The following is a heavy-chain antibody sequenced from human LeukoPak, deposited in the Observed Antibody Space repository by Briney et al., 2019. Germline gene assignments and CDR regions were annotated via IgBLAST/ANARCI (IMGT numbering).Heavy chain of an antibody. V-gene: IGHV3-21*01. CDR1: GFTFSSYS. CDR3: AITSSSDAFDI. Sequence: GGSLRLSCAASGFTFSSYSMNWVRQAPGKGLEWVSSISSSSSYIYYAHSVKGRFTISRDNAKNSLYLQMNSLRAEDTAVYYCAITSSSDAFDIWGQGTMVTVSS. D-gene: IGHD6-6*01. CDR2: ISSSSSYI. J-gene: IGHJ3*02.